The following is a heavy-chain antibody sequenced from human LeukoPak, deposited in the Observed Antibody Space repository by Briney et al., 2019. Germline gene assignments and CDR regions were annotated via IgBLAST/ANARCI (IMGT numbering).Heavy chain of an antibody. Sequence: GESLQISCQGSGYRFTSYWIGWVRQLPGKGLEWMGIIYPGDSDTRYSPSFQGQVTISADKSISTAYLQWSSLKASDTAMYYCARLLVVPAADYFDYWGQGTLVTVSS. V-gene: IGHV5-51*01. CDR3: ARLLVVPAADYFDY. CDR1: GYRFTSYW. D-gene: IGHD2-2*01. J-gene: IGHJ4*02. CDR2: IYPGDSDT.